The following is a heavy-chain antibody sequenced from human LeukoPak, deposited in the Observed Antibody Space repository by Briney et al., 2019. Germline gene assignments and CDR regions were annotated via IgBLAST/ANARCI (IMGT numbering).Heavy chain of an antibody. Sequence: GSLRLSCAASGFPFSSYEMNWVRQAPGKGLEWVSYISSSGSTMYYADSVKVRFTISRDNAKNSLYLQMNSLRAEDTAVYYCARVGYSYGLDYWGQGTLVTVSS. V-gene: IGHV3-48*03. CDR2: ISSSGSTM. CDR1: GFPFSSYE. J-gene: IGHJ4*02. CDR3: ARVGYSYGLDY. D-gene: IGHD5-18*01.